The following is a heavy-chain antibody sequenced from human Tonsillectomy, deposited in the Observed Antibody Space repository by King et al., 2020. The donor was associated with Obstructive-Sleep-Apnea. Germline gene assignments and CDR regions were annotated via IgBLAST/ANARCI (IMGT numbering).Heavy chain of an antibody. Sequence: QLVQSGGGVVQPGRSLRLSCAASGFTFSTYAMHWVRQTPGKGLEWVAMISYDGINKYYTDSVKGRFTISRDNSKPTLYLQMDSLRAEDTAVYYCARDSWAFDIWGQGTMVTVSS. V-gene: IGHV3-30-3*01. CDR2: ISYDGINK. J-gene: IGHJ3*02. CDR3: ARDSWAFDI. CDR1: GFTFSTYA.